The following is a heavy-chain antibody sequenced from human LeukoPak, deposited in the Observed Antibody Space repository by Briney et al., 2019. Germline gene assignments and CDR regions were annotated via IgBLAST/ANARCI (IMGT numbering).Heavy chain of an antibody. CDR3: ARVGYDSSGRFDY. J-gene: IGHJ4*02. V-gene: IGHV3-11*04. CDR2: ISSSGSII. Sequence: PGGSLRLSCAASGFTFSDYYMTWIRQAPGKGLELVSYISSSGSIIYYADSVKGRFIISTDNAKNSLYLQMNSLRAEDTAVYFCARVGYDSSGRFDYWGQGTLVTVSS. CDR1: GFTFSDYY. D-gene: IGHD3-22*01.